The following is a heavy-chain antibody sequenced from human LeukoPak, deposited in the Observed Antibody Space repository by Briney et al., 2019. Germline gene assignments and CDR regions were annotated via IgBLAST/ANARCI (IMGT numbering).Heavy chain of an antibody. Sequence: PGGSLRLSCAASGFTFSSYWMSWVRQAPGKGLEWVANIKQDGSEKYYEDSVKGRFAISRDNAKNSLYLQMNSLRAEDTAVYYCARDYYDSSGYSRGAYNWFDPWGQGTLVTVSS. V-gene: IGHV3-7*01. J-gene: IGHJ5*02. CDR2: IKQDGSEK. CDR3: ARDYYDSSGYSRGAYNWFDP. CDR1: GFTFSSYW. D-gene: IGHD3-22*01.